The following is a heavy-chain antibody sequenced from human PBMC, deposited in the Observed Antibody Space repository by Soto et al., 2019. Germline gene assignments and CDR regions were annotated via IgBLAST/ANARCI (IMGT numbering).Heavy chain of an antibody. D-gene: IGHD5-18*01. J-gene: IGHJ6*02. CDR2: IWYDGSNK. CDR1: GFTFSSYG. V-gene: IGHV3-33*01. Sequence: QVQLVESGGGVVQPGRSLRLSCAASGFTFSSYGMHWVRQAPGKGLEWVAVIWYDGSNKYYADSVKGRFTISRDNSKNTLYLQMTSLRAEDTAVYYCARDTRGYSYGTYYYYGMDVWGQGTTVTVSS. CDR3: ARDTRGYSYGTYYYYGMDV.